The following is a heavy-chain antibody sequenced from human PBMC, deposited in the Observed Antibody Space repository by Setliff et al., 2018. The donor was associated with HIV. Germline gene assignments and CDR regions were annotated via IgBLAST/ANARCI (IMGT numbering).Heavy chain of an antibody. Sequence: SETLSLTCTVSGGSMSSYYWSWIRQPPGKGLEWVGYIYYSGSTNYNPSLKSRVSISVDTSKNQFSLKLSSVAAADTAMYYCGRVGFGELFGAFDIWGQGIMVTVSS. CDR2: IYYSGST. V-gene: IGHV4-59*01. CDR3: GRVGFGELFGAFDI. D-gene: IGHD3-10*01. CDR1: GGSMSSYY. J-gene: IGHJ3*02.